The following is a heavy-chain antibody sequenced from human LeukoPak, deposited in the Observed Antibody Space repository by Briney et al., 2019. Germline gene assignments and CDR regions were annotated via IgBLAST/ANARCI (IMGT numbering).Heavy chain of an antibody. V-gene: IGHV3-30*04. Sequence: GGSLRLSCAASGFTFSSYAMHWVRQAPGKGLEWVAVISYDGSNKYYADSVKGRFTISRDNAKNSLYLQMNSLRAEDTAVYYCARATYYYDSSGPIPDYWGQGTLVTVSS. CDR2: ISYDGSNK. CDR3: ARATYYYDSSGPIPDY. D-gene: IGHD3-22*01. J-gene: IGHJ4*02. CDR1: GFTFSSYA.